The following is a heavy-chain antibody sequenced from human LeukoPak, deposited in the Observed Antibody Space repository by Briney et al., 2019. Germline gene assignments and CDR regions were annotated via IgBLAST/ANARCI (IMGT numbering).Heavy chain of an antibody. Sequence: GGALRLSRAASGFTLSGYWMSWVRPAPGEGVGWGANIKEDGGEGYYVDSVKGRFTISRDNAKNSLYLHMTSLRAEDTAVYYCARANGYRGEFDFWGQGTLVTVSS. CDR3: ARANGYRGEFDF. CDR1: GFTLSGYW. V-gene: IGHV3-7*03. D-gene: IGHD6-13*01. J-gene: IGHJ4*02. CDR2: IKEDGGEG.